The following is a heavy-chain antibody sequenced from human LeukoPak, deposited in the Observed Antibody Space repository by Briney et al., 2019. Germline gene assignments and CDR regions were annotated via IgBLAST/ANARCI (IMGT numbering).Heavy chain of an antibody. CDR1: GFSLSTSGVG. CDR3: ARSVCSGWCTWGFDY. J-gene: IGHJ4*02. D-gene: IGHD6-19*01. CDR2: IYWNDDK. V-gene: IGHV2-5*01. Sequence: RESGPTLVKPTQTLTLTCTFSGFSLSTSGVGVGWIRRPPGKALEWLALIYWNDDKRYSQSLKSRLTITKDTSKNQVVLTMTSMDPVDTATYYCARSVCSGWCTWGFDYWGQGSLVTVSS.